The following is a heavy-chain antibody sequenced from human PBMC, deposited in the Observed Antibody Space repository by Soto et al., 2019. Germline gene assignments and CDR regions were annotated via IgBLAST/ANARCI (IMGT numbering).Heavy chain of an antibody. CDR1: GGSVSSTSYY. CDR2: IHYSGST. J-gene: IGHJ4*02. D-gene: IGHD1-26*01. V-gene: IGHV4-61*01. Sequence: SETLSLTCTVSGGSVSSTSYYWTWIRQPPGKGLEWIGYIHYSGSTNYNPSLKSRVALSVDTSKNPFSLKLSSVTAADTAVYDGARAWENIYFDEWGQGALVTVYS. CDR3: ARAWENIYFDE.